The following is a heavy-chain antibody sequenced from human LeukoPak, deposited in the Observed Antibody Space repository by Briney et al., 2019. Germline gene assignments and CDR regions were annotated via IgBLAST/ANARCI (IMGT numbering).Heavy chain of an antibody. D-gene: IGHD6-19*01. CDR1: GYTFTGYH. V-gene: IGHV1-2*06. CDR2: INPNSGGT. Sequence: ASVKVSCKASGYTFTGYHMHWVRQAPGQGLEWMGRINPNSGGTNYAQKFQGRVTMTRDTSISTAYMELSRLRSDDTAVYYCARVSSGWYYFDYWGQGTLVTVSS. J-gene: IGHJ4*02. CDR3: ARVSSGWYYFDY.